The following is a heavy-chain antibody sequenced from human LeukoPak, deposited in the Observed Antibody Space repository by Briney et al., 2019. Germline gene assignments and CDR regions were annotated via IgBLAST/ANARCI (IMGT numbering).Heavy chain of an antibody. CDR2: IYYSGST. V-gene: IGHV4-39*07. J-gene: IGHJ5*02. CDR3: ARRYDYVWGSYRSGSRVDP. D-gene: IGHD3-16*02. CDR1: GGSISTSSYF. Sequence: KTSETLSLTCTVSGGSISTSSYFWGWIRQPPERGLEWIGTIYYSGSTYYNPSLKSRVTISVDTSKNQFSLKLSSVTAADTAVYYCARRYDYVWGSYRSGSRVDPWGQGTLVTVSS.